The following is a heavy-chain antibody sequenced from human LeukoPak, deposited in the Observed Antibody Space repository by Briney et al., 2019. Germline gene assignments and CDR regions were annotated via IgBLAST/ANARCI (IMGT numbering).Heavy chain of an antibody. CDR3: ARGSLVRLPSSFDP. CDR1: GYTFTSYD. J-gene: IGHJ5*02. V-gene: IGHV1-8*01. D-gene: IGHD3-16*02. CDR2: MNPNSGNT. Sequence: ASVKVSCKASGYTFTSYDINWVQQATGQGLEWMGWMNPNSGNTGSAQRFQGRITMTRDTSISTAYMELSSLRSEDTAVYYCARGSLVRLPSSFDPWGQGTLVTVSS.